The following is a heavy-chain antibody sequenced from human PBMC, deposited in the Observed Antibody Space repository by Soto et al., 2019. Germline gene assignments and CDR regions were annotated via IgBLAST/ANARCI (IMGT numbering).Heavy chain of an antibody. CDR2: ISYDGSNK. Sequence: GGSLRLSCAASGFTFSSYAMHWVRQAPGKGLEWVAVISYDGSNKYYADSVKDRFTISRDNSKNTLYLQMNSLRAEDTAVYYCARDGRRNNYYGSGSPRFDYWGQGTLVTVSS. CDR1: GFTFSSYA. D-gene: IGHD3-10*01. V-gene: IGHV3-30-3*01. CDR3: ARDGRRNNYYGSGSPRFDY. J-gene: IGHJ4*02.